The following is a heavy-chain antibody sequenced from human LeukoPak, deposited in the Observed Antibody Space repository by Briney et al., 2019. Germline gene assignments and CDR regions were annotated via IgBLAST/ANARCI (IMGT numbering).Heavy chain of an antibody. CDR2: INPNSGDT. CDR1: VYTFTAYY. D-gene: IGHD2-2*01. J-gene: IGHJ4*02. CDR3: ARDRMGDCATTSCYLAY. V-gene: IGHV1-2*02. Sequence: GASVKVSCKASVYTFTAYYLHWVRQAPGQGLAWMGWINPNSGDTNYAQKFQGRVTMTRDTSITTAYMELSRLTSDDTAIYYCARDRMGDCATTSCYLAYWGQGTLVTVSS.